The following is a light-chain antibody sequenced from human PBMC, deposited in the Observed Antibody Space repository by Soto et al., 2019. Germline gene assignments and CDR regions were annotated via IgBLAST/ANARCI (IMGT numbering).Light chain of an antibody. CDR1: SSDVGDYNY. V-gene: IGLV2-14*01. CDR2: EVS. Sequence: QSVLTQPASVSGSPGQSITISCTGTSSDVGDYNYVSWYQQHPDKAPKLMIYEVSNRPSGVSSRFPGSKSGNTASLTISGLQAEDEADYYCSSYTSSGTVVFGGGTQLTVL. CDR3: SSYTSSGTVV. J-gene: IGLJ2*01.